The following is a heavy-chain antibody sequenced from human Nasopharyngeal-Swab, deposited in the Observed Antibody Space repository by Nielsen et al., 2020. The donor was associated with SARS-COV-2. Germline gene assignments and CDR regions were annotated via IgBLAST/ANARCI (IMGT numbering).Heavy chain of an antibody. J-gene: IGHJ4*02. CDR1: GYSFTSYW. V-gene: IGHV5-51*01. Sequence: GESLKISCKGSGYSFTSYWIGWVRQMPGKGLERMGIIYPGDSDTRYSPSFQGLVTTSADKSIGTAYLQWSSLKASDTAMYFCARLDYYDSSGYYSLIGPEYYFDYWGQGTLVTVSS. CDR3: ARLDYYDSSGYYSLIGPEYYFDY. D-gene: IGHD3-22*01. CDR2: IYPGDSDT.